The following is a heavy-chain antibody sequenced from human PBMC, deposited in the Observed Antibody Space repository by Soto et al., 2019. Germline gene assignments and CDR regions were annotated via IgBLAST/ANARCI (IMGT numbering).Heavy chain of an antibody. CDR2: IYSGGSI. CDR1: GGSISNVNDC. J-gene: IGHJ4*02. CDR3: ARRYGDYFDY. Sequence: SETLSLTCIVSGGSISNVNDCWSWIRQRPDKGLEWIGHIYSGGSIYNNPSLTSRVTISVDTSKNQFSLQLSSVTAADTAVYYCARRYGDYFDYWGQGTLVTVSS. V-gene: IGHV4-30-4*01. D-gene: IGHD4-17*01.